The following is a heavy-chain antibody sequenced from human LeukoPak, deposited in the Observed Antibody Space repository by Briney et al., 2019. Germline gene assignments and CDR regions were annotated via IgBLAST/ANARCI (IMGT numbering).Heavy chain of an antibody. V-gene: IGHV1-18*01. Sequence: GASVKVSCKASGYTFTSYGISWVRQAPGQGLEWMGWISAYNGNTNYAQKLQGRVTMTRDTSTSTVYMELSSLRSEDTAVYYCARDGMGLQGGIDYWGQGTLVTVSS. J-gene: IGHJ4*02. CDR3: ARDGMGLQGGIDY. CDR1: GYTFTSYG. CDR2: ISAYNGNT. D-gene: IGHD1-1*01.